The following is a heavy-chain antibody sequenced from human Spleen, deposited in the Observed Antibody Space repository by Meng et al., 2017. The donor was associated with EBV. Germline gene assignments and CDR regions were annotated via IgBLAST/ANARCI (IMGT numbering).Heavy chain of an antibody. CDR2: LIPMSDAP. Sequence: QWQVVRAEAEVKKPGSSRNGSCRTAGGHFRSGAVSWVRQAPGQGLEWMGGLIPMSDAPHYAQKFQGRVTMTADESTSTHYMDLTGLRSDDTAVYYCASESGRGFTPDYWGQGTLVTVSS. J-gene: IGHJ4*02. CDR1: GGHFRSGA. CDR3: ASESGRGFTPDY. V-gene: IGHV1-69*01. D-gene: IGHD3-10*01.